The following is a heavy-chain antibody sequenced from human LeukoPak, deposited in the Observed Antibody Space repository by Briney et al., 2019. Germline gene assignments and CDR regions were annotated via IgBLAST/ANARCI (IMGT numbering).Heavy chain of an antibody. CDR2: ISSGGGLT. V-gene: IGHV3-48*03. CDR1: GFTLSSYD. J-gene: IGHJ3*02. CDR3: ARDISSSTRAFDI. D-gene: IGHD2-15*01. Sequence: PGGSLRLSCAASGFTLSSYDMTWVRQAPGTGLEWVSYISSGGGLTFYADSVKGRFTISRDTAKNSLHLQMNNLRGEDTALYYCARDISSSTRAFDIWGQGTMVTVSS.